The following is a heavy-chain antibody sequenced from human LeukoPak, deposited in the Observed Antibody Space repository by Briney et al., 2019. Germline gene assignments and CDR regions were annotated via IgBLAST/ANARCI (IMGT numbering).Heavy chain of an antibody. CDR1: GGSITSSSYY. J-gene: IGHJ4*02. CDR3: ARHGGTRVTLVEVYYFDY. Sequence: PSETLSLTCSVSGGSITSSSYYWGWIRQPPEKGLEWIGSIFYTGGTFYSPSLKSRVTISVDTSKNQFSLKLSSVTAADTAVYYCARHGGTRVTLVEVYYFDYWGQGTLVTVSS. V-gene: IGHV4-39*01. CDR2: IFYTGGT. D-gene: IGHD4-11*01.